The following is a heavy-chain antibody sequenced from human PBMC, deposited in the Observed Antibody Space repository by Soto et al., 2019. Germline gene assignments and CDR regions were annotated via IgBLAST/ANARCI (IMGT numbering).Heavy chain of an antibody. D-gene: IGHD3-22*01. CDR1: GFTFSSYA. J-gene: IGHJ6*02. V-gene: IGHV3-30-3*01. CDR2: ISYDGSNK. CDR3: ARGTYYYDSSGYYLIYYYYGMDV. Sequence: QVQLVEAGGGVVQPGRSLRLSCAASGFTFSSYAMHWVRQAPGKGLEWVAVISYDGSNKYYADSVKGRFTISRDNSKNTLYLQMNNLRAEDTAVYYCARGTYYYDSSGYYLIYYYYGMDVWGQGTTVTVSS.